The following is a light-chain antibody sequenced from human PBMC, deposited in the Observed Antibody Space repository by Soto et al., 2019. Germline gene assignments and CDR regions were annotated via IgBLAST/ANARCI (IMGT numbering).Light chain of an antibody. CDR3: QQSYKILN. CDR2: AAS. V-gene: IGKV1-39*01. J-gene: IGKJ4*01. CDR1: DNIGSN. Sequence: DIQLTQSPASLSASVGDRVTITCRASDNIGSNLNWYQHQTGTAPKLLIYAASSLQGGVPSRFSGSGYGTQFTLTISGLQTEDFATYYCQQSYKILNFGRGTKVNI.